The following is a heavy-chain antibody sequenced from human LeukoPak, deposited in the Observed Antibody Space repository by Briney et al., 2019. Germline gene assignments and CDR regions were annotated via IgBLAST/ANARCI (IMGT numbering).Heavy chain of an antibody. Sequence: PGGSLRLSCAASGFTFSSYAMSWVRQAPGKGLEWVSAISGSGGSTYYADSVKGRFTISRDNSKNTLYLQMNSLRAEDTAVYYCAKDTYDFWSGYSLDWGQGTLVTVSS. CDR1: GFTFSSYA. V-gene: IGHV3-23*01. CDR2: ISGSGGST. D-gene: IGHD3-3*01. J-gene: IGHJ4*02. CDR3: AKDTYDFWSGYSLD.